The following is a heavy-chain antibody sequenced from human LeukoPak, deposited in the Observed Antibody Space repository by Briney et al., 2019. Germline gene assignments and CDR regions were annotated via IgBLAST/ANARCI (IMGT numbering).Heavy chain of an antibody. V-gene: IGHV4-59*08. Sequence: SETLSLTCTVSGGCISSYYLSWIRQPPGKGLEWIGYIYYSGSTNYNPSLKSRVTISVDTSKNQFSLKLSSVTAADTAVYYCARHALLRDAFDIWGQGTMVSVSS. CDR1: GGCISSYY. D-gene: IGHD3-10*01. CDR3: ARHALLRDAFDI. CDR2: IYYSGST. J-gene: IGHJ3*02.